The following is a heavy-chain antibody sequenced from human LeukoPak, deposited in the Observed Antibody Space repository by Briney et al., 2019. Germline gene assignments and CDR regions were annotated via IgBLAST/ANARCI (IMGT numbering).Heavy chain of an antibody. V-gene: IGHV4-59*01. D-gene: IGHD3-22*01. J-gene: IGHJ4*02. CDR3: ARDYYDSSGDHPLNY. Sequence: SETLSLTCTVSGGSISSYYWSWIRQPPGKGLEWIGYIYYSGSTNYNPSLKSRVTISVDTSKNQFSLKLSSVTAADTAVYYCARDYYDSSGDHPLNYWGQGTLVTVSS. CDR2: IYYSGST. CDR1: GGSISSYY.